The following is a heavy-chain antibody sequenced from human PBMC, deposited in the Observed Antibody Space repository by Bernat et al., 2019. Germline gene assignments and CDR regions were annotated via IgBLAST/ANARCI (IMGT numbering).Heavy chain of an antibody. V-gene: IGHV3-23*01. J-gene: IGHJ4*02. Sequence: EVQLLESGGGLVQPGGSLRLSCAASGFTFSSYAMSWVRQAPGKGLEWVSAISGSGGSTYYADSVKGRFTISRDNSKNTLYLQMNSLRAEDTAVYYCANTSSGWTVPFDYWGQGTLVTVSS. CDR2: ISGSGGST. CDR1: GFTFSSYA. CDR3: ANTSSGWTVPFDY. D-gene: IGHD6-19*01.